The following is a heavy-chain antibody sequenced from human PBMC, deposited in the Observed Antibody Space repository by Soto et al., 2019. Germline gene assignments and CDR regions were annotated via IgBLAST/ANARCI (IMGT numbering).Heavy chain of an antibody. V-gene: IGHV3-33*01. J-gene: IGHJ4*02. D-gene: IGHD2-21*01. Sequence: QVQLVESGGGVVQPGGSLRLTCAASGCTFSNYGMHWVRQAPGKGLEWVAVIWHDGNNKYYADSVKGRFTISRDNSNNTLYVQMTSLRAEDTAVYYCARGLHSLFDYWGQGTLVTVSS. CDR1: GCTFSNYG. CDR2: IWHDGNNK. CDR3: ARGLHSLFDY.